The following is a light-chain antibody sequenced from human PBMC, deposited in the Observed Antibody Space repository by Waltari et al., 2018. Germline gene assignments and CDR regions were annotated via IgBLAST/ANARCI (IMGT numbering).Light chain of an antibody. CDR3: QLLNSAQWT. Sequence: IQLTQSPSSLSASVGDRVTITCRASQGISDYLAWYQPKPGKAPKLLIYAASTLQSGVPSRFRGSGSGTDFTLTISSLQPEDFATYYCQLLNSAQWTFGQGTKVEIK. CDR2: AAS. V-gene: IGKV1-9*01. CDR1: QGISDY. J-gene: IGKJ1*01.